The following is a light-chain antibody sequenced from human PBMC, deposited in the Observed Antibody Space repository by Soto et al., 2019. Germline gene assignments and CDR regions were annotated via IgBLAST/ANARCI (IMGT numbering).Light chain of an antibody. V-gene: IGKV3-15*01. Sequence: QSPATLSLYQGERATLSCRASQSVSIYLAWYQQKPGQAPRLLILGASTRATGIPARFSGSGSGTDFTLTFSSLQAEDVAVYYCPQYHSTRLPFGGRT. J-gene: IGKJ4*01. CDR3: PQYHSTRLP. CDR2: GAS. CDR1: QSVSIY.